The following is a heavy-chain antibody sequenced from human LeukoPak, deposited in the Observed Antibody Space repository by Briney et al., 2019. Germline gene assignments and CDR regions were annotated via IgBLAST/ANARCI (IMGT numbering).Heavy chain of an antibody. CDR1: GGSISSYY. CDR3: ARSPNEYYYYYMDV. J-gene: IGHJ6*03. CDR2: IYTSGST. D-gene: IGHD2-8*01. V-gene: IGHV4-4*07. Sequence: PSETLSLTCTVSGGSISSYYWSWIRQPAGKGLEWIGRIYTSGSTNYNPSLKSRVTMSVDTSKNQFSLKLSSVTAADTAVYYCARSPNEYYYYYMDVWGKGTTVTVSS.